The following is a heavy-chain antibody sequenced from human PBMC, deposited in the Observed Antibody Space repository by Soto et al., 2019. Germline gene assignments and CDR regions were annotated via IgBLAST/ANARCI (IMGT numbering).Heavy chain of an antibody. V-gene: IGHV3-30*18. CDR1: GFTFNNYG. Sequence: QVQLVESGGGVVQPGRSLRLSCAASGFTFNNYGMHWVRQAPGRGPEWVAVISHDGSNKYYADSVKGRFTISRDNSKNTLYLQMNSLRPEDTAVYYCVKDRDWLRLGDYWGQGTLVTVSS. J-gene: IGHJ4*02. CDR2: ISHDGSNK. CDR3: VKDRDWLRLGDY. D-gene: IGHD5-12*01.